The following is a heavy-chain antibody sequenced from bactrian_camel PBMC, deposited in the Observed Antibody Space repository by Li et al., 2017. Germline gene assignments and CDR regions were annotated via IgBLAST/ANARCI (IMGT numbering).Heavy chain of an antibody. J-gene: IGHJ6*01. D-gene: IGHD3*01. Sequence: VQLVESGGGLVQPGGSLRLSCAASGFTFSSYWMYWVRQAPGKGLEWVSNINEDGGRTYYTDSVKGRFTSSRDNAKNTVYLQMNSLKSEDTALYYCATQVERSYTDFGYWGQGTQVTVS. V-gene: IGHV3S1*01. CDR2: INEDGGRT. CDR1: GFTFSSYW. CDR3: ATQVERSYTDFGY.